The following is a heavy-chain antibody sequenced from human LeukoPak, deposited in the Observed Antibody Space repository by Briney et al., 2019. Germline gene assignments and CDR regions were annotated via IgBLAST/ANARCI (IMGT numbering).Heavy chain of an antibody. CDR1: GFTFTNYG. V-gene: IGHV3-33*06. J-gene: IGHJ5*02. Sequence: GGSLRLSCAASGFTFTNYGMHWVRQAPGKGLEWVAVVWSDGTNKYYADSVKGRFTISRDNSKNTLYLQMNSLRAEDTAVYYCAKDLSRSSPMGWFDPWGQGTLVTVSS. CDR2: VWSDGTNK. D-gene: IGHD6-13*01. CDR3: AKDLSRSSPMGWFDP.